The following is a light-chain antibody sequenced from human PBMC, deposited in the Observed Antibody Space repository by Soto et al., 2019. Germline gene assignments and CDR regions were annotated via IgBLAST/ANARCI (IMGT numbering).Light chain of an antibody. Sequence: QSALTQPASVSGPPGQSITISCTGPSSDVGTYNLVSWYQQHPDKAPKVILYEGTKRPSGVSPRFSGSQSGNTASLTISWLQAEDEAVYFCYSFAGSNTFSYVVGPGTKVNVL. V-gene: IGLV2-23*03. CDR3: YSFAGSNTFSYV. J-gene: IGLJ1*01. CDR1: SSDVGTYNL. CDR2: EGT.